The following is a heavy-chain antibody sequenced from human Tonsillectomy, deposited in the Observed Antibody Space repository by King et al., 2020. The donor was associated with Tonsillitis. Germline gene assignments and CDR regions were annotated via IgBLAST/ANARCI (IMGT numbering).Heavy chain of an antibody. CDR1: GGSISSGGYS. CDR2: IYYSGST. D-gene: IGHD6-13*01. V-gene: IGHV4-30-4*07. J-gene: IGHJ5*02. Sequence: LQLQESGPGLVKPSQTLSLTCAVSGGSISSGGYSWSWIRQPPGKGLEWIGYIYYSGSTYYNPSLKSRVTISVDTSKNQFSLKLSSVTAADTAVYYCARASSSWSNWFDPWGQGTLVTVSS. CDR3: ARASSSWSNWFDP.